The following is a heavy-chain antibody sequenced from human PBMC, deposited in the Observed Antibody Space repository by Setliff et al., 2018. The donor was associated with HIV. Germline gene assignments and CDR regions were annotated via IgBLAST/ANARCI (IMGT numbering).Heavy chain of an antibody. D-gene: IGHD2-15*01. Sequence: ASVKVSCKASGYTFIDYYMHWVRQAPGQGLEWMGWINPNRGGTNYAQKFQGRVTMTRDTSISTAYMELSRLLSDDTAVYYCARQGGGYCSGGNCPNWFDPWGQGTLVTVSS. CDR3: ARQGGGYCSGGNCPNWFDP. CDR2: INPNRGGT. CDR1: GYTFIDYY. V-gene: IGHV1-2*02. J-gene: IGHJ5*02.